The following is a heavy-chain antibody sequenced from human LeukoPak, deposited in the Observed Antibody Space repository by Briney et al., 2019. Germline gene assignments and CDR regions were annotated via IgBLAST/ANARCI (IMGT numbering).Heavy chain of an antibody. V-gene: IGHV4-59*08. Sequence: SETLSLTCTVSGGSISSYYWSWIRQPPGKGLEWIGYIYYGGSTNYNPSLKSRVTISVDTSKNQFSLKLSSVTAADTAVYYCARLVGEYCSSTSCYTTPTVFDYWGQGTLVTVSS. CDR1: GGSISSYY. J-gene: IGHJ4*02. CDR3: ARLVGEYCSSTSCYTTPTVFDY. CDR2: IYYGGST. D-gene: IGHD2-2*02.